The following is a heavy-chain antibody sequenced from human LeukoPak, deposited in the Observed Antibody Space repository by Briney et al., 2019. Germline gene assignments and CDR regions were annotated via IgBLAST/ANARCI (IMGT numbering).Heavy chain of an antibody. CDR1: GDSVSSNSAA. J-gene: IGHJ4*02. CDR2: TYYRSKWYN. D-gene: IGHD6-13*01. CDR3: ARAKGRSPLFDY. V-gene: IGHV6-1*01. Sequence: SQTLSLTCAISGDSVSSNSAAWNWIRQSPSRGLEWLGRTYYRSKWYNDYAVSVKGRIAINPDTSKNQFSLQLNSVTPEDAAVYYCARAKGRSPLFDYWGQGALVTVSS.